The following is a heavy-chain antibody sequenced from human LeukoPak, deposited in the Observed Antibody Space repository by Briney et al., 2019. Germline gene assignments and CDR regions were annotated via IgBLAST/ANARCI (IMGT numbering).Heavy chain of an antibody. CDR3: ARADYYDPFDP. CDR1: EYTFTGYY. D-gene: IGHD3-22*01. J-gene: IGHJ5*02. Sequence: TGKASEYTFTGYYIHWVRQAPGQGLEWMGWINPNSGGTNYAQKFQGRVTMTRDTSISTAYMELSRLRSDDTAVYYCARADYYDPFDPWGQGTLVTVSS. CDR2: INPNSGGT. V-gene: IGHV1-2*02.